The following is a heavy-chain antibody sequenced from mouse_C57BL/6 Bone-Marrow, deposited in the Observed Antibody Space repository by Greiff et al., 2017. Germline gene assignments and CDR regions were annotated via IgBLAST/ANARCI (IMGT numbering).Heavy chain of an antibody. D-gene: IGHD4-1*01. CDR3: ARRLTGTGGFAY. CDR2: IDPSDSYT. Sequence: QVQLKQPGAELVMPGASVKLSCKASGYTFTSYWMHWVKQRPGQGLEWIGEIDPSDSYTNYNQKFKGKSTLTVDKSSSTAYMQLSSLTSEDSAVYYCARRLTGTGGFAYWGQGTLVTVSA. V-gene: IGHV1-69*01. CDR1: GYTFTSYW. J-gene: IGHJ3*01.